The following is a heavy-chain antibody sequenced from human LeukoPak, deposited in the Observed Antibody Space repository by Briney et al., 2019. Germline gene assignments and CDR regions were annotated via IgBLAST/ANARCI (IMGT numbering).Heavy chain of an antibody. CDR3: ASPLGPGYYYYGMDV. CDR1: GFTFSSYS. CDR2: ISSSSSTI. V-gene: IGHV3-48*02. J-gene: IGHJ6*02. Sequence: GGSLRLSCAASGFTFSSYSMNWVRQAPGKGLEWVSYISSSSSTIYYADSVKGRFTISRDNAKNSLYPQMNSLRDEDTAVYYCASPLGPGYYYYGMDVWGQGTTVTVSS.